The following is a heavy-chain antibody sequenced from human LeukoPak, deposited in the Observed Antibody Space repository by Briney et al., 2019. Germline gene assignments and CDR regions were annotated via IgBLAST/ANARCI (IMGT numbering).Heavy chain of an antibody. V-gene: IGHV3-23*01. Sequence: GGSLRLSCAASGFTFSSYAMSWVRQAPGKGLEWVSAISGSGGSTYYADSVKGRFTISRDNSKNTLYLQMNSLRAEDTAVYYCAKITAPGYYDFWSGYVEVIYYFDYWGQGTLVTVSS. CDR1: GFTFSSYA. CDR2: ISGSGGST. J-gene: IGHJ4*02. CDR3: AKITAPGYYDFWSGYVEVIYYFDY. D-gene: IGHD3-3*01.